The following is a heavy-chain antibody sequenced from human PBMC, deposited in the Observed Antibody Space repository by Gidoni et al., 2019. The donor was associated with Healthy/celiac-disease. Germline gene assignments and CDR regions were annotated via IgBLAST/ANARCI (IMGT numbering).Heavy chain of an antibody. V-gene: IGHV4-4*02. CDR2: IYHSGST. J-gene: IGHJ4*02. CDR1: GGSISSSNW. D-gene: IGHD3-16*02. CDR3: ARDRRELSFSYYFDY. Sequence: QVQLQASGPGLVKPSGTLSLTCAVSGGSISSSNWWSWVRQPPGKGLEWIGEIYHSGSTNYNPSLKSRVTISVDKSKNQFSLKLSSVTAADTAVYYCARDRRELSFSYYFDYWGQGTLVTVSS.